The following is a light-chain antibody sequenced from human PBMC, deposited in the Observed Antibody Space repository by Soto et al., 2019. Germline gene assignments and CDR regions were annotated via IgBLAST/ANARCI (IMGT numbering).Light chain of an antibody. V-gene: IGKV1-5*01. CDR2: DAS. CDR3: QQYHSYWT. J-gene: IGKJ1*01. Sequence: DIELTQSPSSLSASVGDRVTIACRLAWFRQKPGKAPKLLIYDASSLESGVPQRFSGSGSGTEFTLTISSLQTDDFSTYYCQQYHSYWTLGQGTKVDIK.